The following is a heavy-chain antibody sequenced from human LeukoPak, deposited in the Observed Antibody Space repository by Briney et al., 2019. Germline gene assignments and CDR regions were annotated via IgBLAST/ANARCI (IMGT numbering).Heavy chain of an antibody. V-gene: IGHV3-20*04. D-gene: IGHD3-9*01. Sequence: GGSLRLSCAASGFTFDDYGMNWVRQAPGKWLEWISGIHWNGDTTNYAASLEGRFTISRDNAKNSLYLQMNSLRAEDTALYYCARGLRYYYYYYMDVWGKGTTVTVSS. CDR3: ARGLRYYYYYYMDV. CDR1: GFTFDDYG. J-gene: IGHJ6*03. CDR2: IHWNGDTT.